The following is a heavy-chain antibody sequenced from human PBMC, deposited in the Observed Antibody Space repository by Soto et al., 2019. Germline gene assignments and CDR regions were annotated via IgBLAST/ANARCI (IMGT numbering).Heavy chain of an antibody. CDR1: GGPVSGDDLY. J-gene: IGHJ6*02. CDR3: ARDLVTEYNSRDYQHYFDMDV. V-gene: IGHV4-31*02. D-gene: IGHD3-22*01. CDR2: VYHTGTT. Sequence: SETLSLTCVVSGGPVSGDDLYWSWIRHLPGKGLEWIANVYHTGTTYYNPSLKSRVSMSVDTSQNQFSLILASVTDADTAVYYCARDLVTEYNSRDYQHYFDMDVWGQGNSVTVYS.